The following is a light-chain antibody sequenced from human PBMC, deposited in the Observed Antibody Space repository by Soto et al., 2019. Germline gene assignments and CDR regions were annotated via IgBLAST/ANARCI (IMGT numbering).Light chain of an antibody. V-gene: IGLV2-23*02. CDR2: EVS. CDR1: SSDVGSYNL. Sequence: QSALTQPASVSRSPGQSITISCTGTSSDVGSYNLVSWYQQHPGKAPKLMIYEVSKRPSGVSNRFSGSKSGNTASLTISGLQAEDEADYYCCSYAGSSTLFDGGTKVTVL. J-gene: IGLJ2*01. CDR3: CSYAGSSTL.